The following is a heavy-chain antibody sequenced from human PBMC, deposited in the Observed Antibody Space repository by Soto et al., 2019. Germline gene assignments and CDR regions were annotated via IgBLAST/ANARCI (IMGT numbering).Heavy chain of an antibody. Sequence: GESLKISCERSEYSFANQWIGWVRQMPGKGMEWMGIISPDDFDTLYSPSFQGQVTISVDKSISTVYLQWSSLKASDTAIYYCTKRLRDVSIPGSWFDPWGQGTLVTVSS. CDR2: ISPDDFDT. CDR1: EYSFANQW. V-gene: IGHV5-51*01. D-gene: IGHD3-10*01. J-gene: IGHJ5*02. CDR3: TKRLRDVSIPGSWFDP.